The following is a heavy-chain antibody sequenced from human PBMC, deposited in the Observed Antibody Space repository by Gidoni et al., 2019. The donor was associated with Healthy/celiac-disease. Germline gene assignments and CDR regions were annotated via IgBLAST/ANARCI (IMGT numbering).Heavy chain of an antibody. J-gene: IGHJ4*02. CDR1: GFTFSSYE. D-gene: IGHD6-19*01. V-gene: IGHV3-48*03. CDR3: ARAGGGWLAYYFDY. CDR2: ISSSGSTI. Sequence: EVQLVESGGGLVQPGGSLRLSCAASGFTFSSYEMNWVRQAPGKGLEWVSYISSSGSTIYYADSVKGRFTISRDNAKNSLYLQMNSLRAEDTAVYYCARAGGGWLAYYFDYWGQGTLVTVSS.